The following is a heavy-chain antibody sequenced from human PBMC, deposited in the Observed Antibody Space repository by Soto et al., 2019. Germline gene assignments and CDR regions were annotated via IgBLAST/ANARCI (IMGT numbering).Heavy chain of an antibody. V-gene: IGHV3-72*01. J-gene: IGHJ3*02. CDR2: TRSKANSYTT. D-gene: IGHD2-8*01. CDR3: AIGRRMRSNAFDT. Sequence: QPEGPLRLSCAASRFTFSDHYMDWVRLAPGKGLEWVGRTRSKANSYTTEYAASVKGRFTISRDDSKNSLYLQMNSLKTEDTAVYYFAIGRRMRSNAFDTWTQLRMVT. CDR1: RFTFSDHY.